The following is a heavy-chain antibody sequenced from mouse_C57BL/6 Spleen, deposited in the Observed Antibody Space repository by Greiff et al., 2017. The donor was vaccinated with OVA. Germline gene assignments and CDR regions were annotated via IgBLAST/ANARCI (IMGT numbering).Heavy chain of an antibody. V-gene: IGHV1-83*01. D-gene: IGHD3-3*01. Sequence: VHLVESGPELVKPGASVKMSCTASGYTFTDYYMHWVKQKPGKGLEWIGEICTGSGTTYYNEKFKGQATLTADKSTSTAYMQLSSLTSEDSAVYFCARGDNGCSYLDYWGQGTTVTVSS. CDR3: RGDNGCSYLDY. CDR1: YTFTDYYM. CDR2: CTGSGTTY. J-gene: IGHJ2*01.